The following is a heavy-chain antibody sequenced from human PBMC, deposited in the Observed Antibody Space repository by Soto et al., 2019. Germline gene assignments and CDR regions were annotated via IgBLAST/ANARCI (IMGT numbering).Heavy chain of an antibody. CDR2: IWYDGSNK. V-gene: IGHV3-33*01. Sequence: GGSLRLSCAASGFTFSSYGMHWVRQAPGKGLEWVAVIWYDGSNKYYADSVKGRFTISRDNSKNTLYLQMNSLRAEDTAVYYCARRSGFREVIGNGMDVWGQGTTVPVSS. CDR1: GFTFSSYG. J-gene: IGHJ6*02. CDR3: ARRSGFREVIGNGMDV. D-gene: IGHD3-10*01.